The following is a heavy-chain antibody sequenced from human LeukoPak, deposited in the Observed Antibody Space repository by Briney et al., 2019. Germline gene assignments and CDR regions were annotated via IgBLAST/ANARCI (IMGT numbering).Heavy chain of an antibody. D-gene: IGHD4-17*01. CDR3: AARTVTTGYYYMDV. V-gene: IGHV4-4*07. CDR1: GGSISSDY. J-gene: IGHJ6*03. Sequence: PSETLSLTWTVSGGSISSDYWSWIRQPAGKGLEWIGRIYTSGSTNYNPSLKSRVTMSVDTSKNQFSLKLSSVTAADTAAYYCAARTVTTGYYYMDVWGKGTTVTVSS. CDR2: IYTSGST.